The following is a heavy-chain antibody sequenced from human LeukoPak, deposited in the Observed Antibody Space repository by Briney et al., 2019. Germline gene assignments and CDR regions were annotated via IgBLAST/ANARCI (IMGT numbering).Heavy chain of an antibody. V-gene: IGHV5-51*01. CDR3: ARHDPRSYYGSGSHDAFDI. D-gene: IGHD3-10*01. J-gene: IGHJ3*02. CDR1: GYSFTSYW. Sequence: GESLKISCKGSGYSFTSYWIGWVRQMPGKGLEWMGIIYPGDSDTRYSPSFQGQVTISADKSISTAYLQWSSLKASDTAMYYCARHDPRSYYGSGSHDAFDIWGQGTMVTVSS. CDR2: IYPGDSDT.